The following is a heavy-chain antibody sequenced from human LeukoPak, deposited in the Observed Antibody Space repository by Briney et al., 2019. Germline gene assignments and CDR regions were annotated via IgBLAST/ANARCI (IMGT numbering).Heavy chain of an antibody. Sequence: GGSLRLSCAASGYTFSSYTMNWVRQAPGKGPEWVSSITSSSSYIYYADSVKGRFTISRDNARNSLYLQMNSLRAEDTALYYCARDGDTVLTRGYYYYMDVWGKGTTVTVSS. V-gene: IGHV3-21*01. CDR3: ARDGDTVLTRGYYYYMDV. J-gene: IGHJ6*03. D-gene: IGHD4-23*01. CDR2: ITSSSSYI. CDR1: GYTFSSYT.